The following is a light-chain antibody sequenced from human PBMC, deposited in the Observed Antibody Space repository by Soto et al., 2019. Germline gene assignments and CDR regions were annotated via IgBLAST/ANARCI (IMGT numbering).Light chain of an antibody. CDR3: QQANSFPLT. Sequence: DIKMTQSPSSLSASVGDRVTITCRASQTTNNYLNWYQQKPGKAPKLLMSAASSLQSGVPSRFSGSGSGTDFTLTISSLQPEDFATYYCQQANSFPLTFGGGTKVEIK. V-gene: IGKV1-39*01. J-gene: IGKJ4*01. CDR1: QTTNNY. CDR2: AAS.